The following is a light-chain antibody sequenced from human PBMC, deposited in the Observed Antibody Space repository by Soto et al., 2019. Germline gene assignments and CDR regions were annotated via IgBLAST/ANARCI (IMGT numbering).Light chain of an antibody. V-gene: IGKV3-20*01. J-gene: IGKJ5*01. CDR1: RAFSSTY. Sequence: NVLTQSPGTLSLSPGERSTLSSRASRAFSSTYLAWYQQKPGQAPRLLIYGASSIATGIPDRFSGTVSGTDFTLTISRLEPEDVAMYYCQQYSSSPFTFGQGTLLEIK. CDR2: GAS. CDR3: QQYSSSPFT.